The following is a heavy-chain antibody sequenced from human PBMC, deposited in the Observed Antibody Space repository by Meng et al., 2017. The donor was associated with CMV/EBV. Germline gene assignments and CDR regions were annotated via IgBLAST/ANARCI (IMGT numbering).Heavy chain of an antibody. D-gene: IGHD3-22*01. Sequence: GRLRESGAGLGKPSETLFLTCNVSGGSISSSYWSWIRQPAGKGLEWIGRIYTSGSTNYNPSLKSRVTMSVDTSKNQFSLKLSSVTAADTAVYYCARGGLYYYDSSGHFDYWGQGTLVTVSS. CDR3: ARGGLYYYDSSGHFDY. V-gene: IGHV4-4*07. J-gene: IGHJ4*02. CDR1: GGSISSSY. CDR2: IYTSGST.